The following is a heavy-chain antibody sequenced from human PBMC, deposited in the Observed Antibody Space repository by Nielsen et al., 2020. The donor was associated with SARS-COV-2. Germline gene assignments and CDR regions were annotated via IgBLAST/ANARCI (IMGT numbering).Heavy chain of an antibody. J-gene: IGHJ4*02. V-gene: IGHV3-23*01. CDR2: ISGSGGST. Sequence: GGSLRLSCAASGFTFSSYAMSWVRQAPGKGLEWVSAISGSGGSTYYADSVKGRFTISRDNAKNSLYLQMNSLRAEDTAVYYCARERLAAAGTCFDYWGQGTLVTVSS. D-gene: IGHD6-13*01. CDR1: GFTFSSYA. CDR3: ARERLAAAGTCFDY.